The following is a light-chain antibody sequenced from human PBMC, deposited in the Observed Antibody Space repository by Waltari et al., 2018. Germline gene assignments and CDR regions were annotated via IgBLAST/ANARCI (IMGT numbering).Light chain of an antibody. CDR2: GVS. CDR3: QQYDNLPGT. V-gene: IGKV1-33*01. J-gene: IGKJ1*01. Sequence: DIQMTQSPSSLSASVRDRVTITCQASQDISKYLSWYQQKPGKAPKLLIYGVSNLETGVPARFSGSGSRTDFTFTISSLQSEDVATYYCQQYDNLPGTFGQGTKVEIK. CDR1: QDISKY.